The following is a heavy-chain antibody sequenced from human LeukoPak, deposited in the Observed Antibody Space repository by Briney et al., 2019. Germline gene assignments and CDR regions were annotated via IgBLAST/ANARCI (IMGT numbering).Heavy chain of an antibody. CDR2: ISSSSSYI. D-gene: IGHD3-22*01. V-gene: IGHV3-21*01. J-gene: IGHJ4*02. Sequence: KPGGSLRLSCAASGFTFSSYSMNWVRQAPGKGLEWVSSISSSSSYIYYADSVKGRFTISRDNAKNSLYLQMNSLRAEDTAVYYCARDRKHYYDSSGLDYWGQGTLVTVSS. CDR3: ARDRKHYYDSSGLDY. CDR1: GFTFSSYS.